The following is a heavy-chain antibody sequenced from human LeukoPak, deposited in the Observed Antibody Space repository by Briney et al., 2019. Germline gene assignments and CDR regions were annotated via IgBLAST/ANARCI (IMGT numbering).Heavy chain of an antibody. J-gene: IGHJ4*02. CDR1: GGTFSSYA. CDR3: ARSSGYYYVSYFDY. CDR2: IIPIFGTA. Sequence: SVKVSCKASGGTFSSYAISWVRQAPGQGLEWMGGIIPIFGTANYAHKFQGRVTITTDESTSTAYMELSSLRSEETAVYYCARSSGYYYVSYFDYWGQGTLVTVSS. V-gene: IGHV1-69*05. D-gene: IGHD3-22*01.